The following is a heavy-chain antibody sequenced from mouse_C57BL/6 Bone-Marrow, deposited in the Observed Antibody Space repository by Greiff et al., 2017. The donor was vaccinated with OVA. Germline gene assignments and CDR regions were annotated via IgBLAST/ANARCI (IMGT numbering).Heavy chain of an antibody. Sequence: VQLQQSGAELVRPGASVTLSCKASGYTFTDYEMHWVKQTPVHGLEWIGAIDPETGGTAYNQKFKGKAILTADKSSSTAYMELRSLTSEDSAVYYCTRPYYYGSSYGGYYFDYWGQGTTLTVSS. D-gene: IGHD1-1*01. V-gene: IGHV1-15*01. CDR3: TRPYYYGSSYGGYYFDY. CDR2: IDPETGGT. CDR1: GYTFTDYE. J-gene: IGHJ2*01.